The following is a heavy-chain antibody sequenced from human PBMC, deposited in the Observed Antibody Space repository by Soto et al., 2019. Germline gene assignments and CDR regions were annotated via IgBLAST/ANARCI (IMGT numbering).Heavy chain of an antibody. Sequence: PSETLSLTCTVSGGSIRSDGYYWSWVRQHPGKGLEYIGYIYYSGRTYYNPSLMSRVTISLDTAESQFSLKLSSVTAADTAVYYCARALVVVTNTQLYYCGVDLCGQGPTVTVSS. CDR1: GGSIRSDGYY. CDR2: IYYSGRT. J-gene: IGHJ6*02. D-gene: IGHD2-21*02. CDR3: ARALVVVTNTQLYYCGVDL. V-gene: IGHV4-31*03.